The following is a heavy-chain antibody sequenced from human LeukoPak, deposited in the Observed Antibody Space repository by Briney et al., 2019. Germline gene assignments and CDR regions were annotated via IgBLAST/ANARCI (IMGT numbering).Heavy chain of an antibody. D-gene: IGHD1-26*01. Sequence: ASVKVSCKASGYTFTGYYMHWVRQAPGQGLEWMGWINPNSGGTNYAQKFQGRVTMTRDTSISTAYMELSRLRSDDTAVYYCARVPELRKARFDPWGQGTLVTVSS. CDR2: INPNSGGT. CDR3: ARVPELRKARFDP. CDR1: GYTFTGYY. V-gene: IGHV1-2*02. J-gene: IGHJ5*02.